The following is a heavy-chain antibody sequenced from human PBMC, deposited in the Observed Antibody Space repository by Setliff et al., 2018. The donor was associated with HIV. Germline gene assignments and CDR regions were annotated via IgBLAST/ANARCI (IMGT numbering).Heavy chain of an antibody. D-gene: IGHD1-1*01. CDR3: ARVRTGDRSFDF. CDR2: VHQNGNI. V-gene: IGHV4-31*03. J-gene: IGHJ4*02. Sequence: SETLSLTCSVSDDSISSGVYYWSWVRQIPGKGLEWIGYVHQNGNINYSPSLKSRLAISVDTSKMQFSLTVTSMTAADTAVYYCARVRTGDRSFDFWGQGTLVTVSS. CDR1: DDSISSGVYY.